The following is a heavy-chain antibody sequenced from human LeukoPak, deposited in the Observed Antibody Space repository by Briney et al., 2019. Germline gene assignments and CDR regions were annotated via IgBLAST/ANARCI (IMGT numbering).Heavy chain of an antibody. J-gene: IGHJ4*02. Sequence: GRSLRLSCAASGFTFSSYGMHWVRQPPGKGLEWMAVIWYDGSNNYYADSVKGRFTISRDNSKNTLYLQMNSLRAEDTAVYYCARDSSYYDSSGYSLNYWGQGTLVTVSS. CDR1: GFTFSSYG. V-gene: IGHV3-33*01. CDR2: IWYDGSNN. CDR3: ARDSSYYDSSGYSLNY. D-gene: IGHD3-22*01.